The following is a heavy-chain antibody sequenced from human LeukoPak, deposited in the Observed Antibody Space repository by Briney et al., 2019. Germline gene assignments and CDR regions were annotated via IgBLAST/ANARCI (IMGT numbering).Heavy chain of an antibody. V-gene: IGHV3-48*03. CDR3: ARRTSGAFAI. CDR1: GFPFSDHE. CDR2: ISSSGSDK. Sequence: PGGSLRLSCAASGFPFSDHEMNWVRQAPGKGLEWVSYISSSGSDKYYPDSVKGRFTISRDNAKNSLYLQMNSLRAEDTAVYYCARRTSGAFAIWGQGTKVTVFS. J-gene: IGHJ3*02.